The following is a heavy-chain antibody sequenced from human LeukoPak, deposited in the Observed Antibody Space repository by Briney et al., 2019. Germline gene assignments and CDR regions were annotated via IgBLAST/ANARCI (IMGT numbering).Heavy chain of an antibody. CDR1: GGXMSSFY. V-gene: IGHV4-59*01. J-gene: IGHJ6*02. Sequence: SETLSLTCTVSGGXMSSFYWSWIRQPPGKRLEWIGYIYYSGTTSYNPSLKGRVTISIDTSNNHFSLKVRSVTAGDTAMYYCARGWPDYYSMDIWGPGTTVTVSS. CDR3: ARGWPDYYSMDI. CDR2: IYYSGTT. D-gene: IGHD2-15*01.